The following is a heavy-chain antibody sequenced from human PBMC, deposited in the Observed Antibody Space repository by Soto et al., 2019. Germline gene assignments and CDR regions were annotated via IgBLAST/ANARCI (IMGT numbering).Heavy chain of an antibody. V-gene: IGHV3-23*01. CDR1: GFTFSSYA. D-gene: IGHD6-19*01. Sequence: EVQLLESGGGLVQPGGSLRLSCAASGFTFSSYAMSWVRQAPGKGLEWVSAISGSGASTYYADSVRGCFTISRHNSKKTLYLQMNSPRTKDTAVYYCAKRNGNAVASYHDFWGQGTLVTVSS. CDR2: ISGSGAST. J-gene: IGHJ4*02. CDR3: AKRNGNAVASYHDF.